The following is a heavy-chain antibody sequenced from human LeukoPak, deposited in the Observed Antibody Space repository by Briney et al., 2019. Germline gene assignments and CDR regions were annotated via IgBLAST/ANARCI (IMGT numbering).Heavy chain of an antibody. CDR3: ARDSKVTATSFDH. CDR2: MSLDSGGT. J-gene: IGHJ4*02. Sequence: GASVKVSCKASGHIFSDYYMHWVRQAPGQGLEWMGWMSLDSGGTKYAPKFQGRVTMTRDTSNSTAFMELTRLRSDDTAGYFCARDSKVTATSFDHWGQGTRVTVSS. V-gene: IGHV1-2*02. CDR1: GHIFSDYY. D-gene: IGHD2-21*02.